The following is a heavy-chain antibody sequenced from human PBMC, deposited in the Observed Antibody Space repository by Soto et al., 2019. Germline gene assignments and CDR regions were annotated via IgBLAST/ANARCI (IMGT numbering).Heavy chain of an antibody. D-gene: IGHD6-13*01. J-gene: IGHJ4*02. CDR3: ARDRRRYSLLYSFDY. Sequence: SETLSLTCTVSGGSISSYYWNWIRQPPGKGLEWIGYIYNIGSTNYNPSLKSRVTMSMDTSKNQFSLELTSVTAADTAVYYCARDRRRYSLLYSFDYWGQGTLVTVSS. CDR1: GGSISSYY. V-gene: IGHV4-59*01. CDR2: IYNIGST.